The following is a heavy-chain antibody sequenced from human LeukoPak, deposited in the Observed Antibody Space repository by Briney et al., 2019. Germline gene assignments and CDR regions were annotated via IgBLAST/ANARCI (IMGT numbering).Heavy chain of an antibody. D-gene: IGHD3-3*01. CDR1: GFTFSSYA. Sequence: PGGSLRLSCAASGFTFSSYAMSWVRQAPGKGLEWVSAISGSGGSTYYADSVKGRFTISRDNSKNTLYLQMNSLRAEDTAVYYCAKSFGTVLRFLEWLPVGTITDYWGQGTLVTVSS. CDR2: ISGSGGST. J-gene: IGHJ4*02. CDR3: AKSFGTVLRFLEWLPVGTITDY. V-gene: IGHV3-23*01.